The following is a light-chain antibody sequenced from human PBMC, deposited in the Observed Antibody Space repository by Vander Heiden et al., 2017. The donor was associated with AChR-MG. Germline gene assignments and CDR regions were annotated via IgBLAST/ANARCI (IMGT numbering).Light chain of an antibody. CDR3: QQLNSYPQIT. J-gene: IGKJ5*01. V-gene: IGKV1-9*01. CDR2: AAS. Sequence: DIQLTQSPSFLSASVGDRVTITCRVSQDISTYLAWYQQKPGKAPKLLSYAASILQSGVPSRFSGSGSGTEFTLTISSLQPEDFATYYCQQLNSYPQITFGQGTRLEIK. CDR1: QDISTY.